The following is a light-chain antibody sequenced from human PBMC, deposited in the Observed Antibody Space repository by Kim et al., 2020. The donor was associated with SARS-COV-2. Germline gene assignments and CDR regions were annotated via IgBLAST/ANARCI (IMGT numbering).Light chain of an antibody. CDR3: QQYGAT. V-gene: IGKV3-20*01. Sequence: SLSPVERATLSCRASQSLDSIDLAWYQHKPGQAPRLLIYGASSRATGIPDRFSGSGSGTDFTLTINRMEPEDFAIYYCQQYGATFGGGTKVDIK. J-gene: IGKJ4*01. CDR2: GAS. CDR1: QSLDSID.